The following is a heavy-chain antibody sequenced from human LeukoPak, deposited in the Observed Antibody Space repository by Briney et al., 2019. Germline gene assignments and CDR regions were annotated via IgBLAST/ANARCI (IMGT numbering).Heavy chain of an antibody. D-gene: IGHD3-22*01. J-gene: IGHJ3*02. CDR1: GFTFSSYA. CDR2: ISGSGGST. Sequence: PGGSLRLSCAASGFTFSSYAMSWVRQAPGKGLEWVSAISGSGGSTYYADSVKGRFTISRDNSKNTLYLQMNSLRAEDTAVYYCAKDLPRYYYDSSGYYGDIWGQGTMVTVSS. CDR3: AKDLPRYYYDSSGYYGDI. V-gene: IGHV3-23*01.